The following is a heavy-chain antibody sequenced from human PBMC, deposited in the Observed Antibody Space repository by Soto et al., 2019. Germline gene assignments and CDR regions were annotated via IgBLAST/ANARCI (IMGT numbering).Heavy chain of an antibody. V-gene: IGHV1-18*04. CDR1: GYNFMPYG. CDR3: ARDLDPSGSYYTDY. J-gene: IGHJ4*02. D-gene: IGHD3-10*01. CDR2: ISPWKGNT. Sequence: ASVKVSCKASGYNFMPYGVNWVRQAPGQGLEWMGWISPWKGNTNYAQSFQGRVTMTTDTSTSTAYKELRSLTSDDTAVYYCARDLDPSGSYYTDYWGPGTLVTVSS.